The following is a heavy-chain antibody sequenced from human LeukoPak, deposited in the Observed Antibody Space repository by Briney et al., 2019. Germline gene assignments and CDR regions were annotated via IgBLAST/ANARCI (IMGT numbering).Heavy chain of an antibody. CDR3: AREGIGRYYYYYYMDV. CDR1: GFTFSSYG. D-gene: IGHD1-1*01. V-gene: IGHV3-23*01. Sequence: PGGSLRLSCAASGFTFSSYGMSWVRQAPGKGLEWVSAISGSGGSTYYANSVKGRFTISRDNSKNTLYLQMNSLRAEDTAVCYCAREGIGRYYYYYYMDVWGKGTTVTISS. CDR2: ISGSGGST. J-gene: IGHJ6*03.